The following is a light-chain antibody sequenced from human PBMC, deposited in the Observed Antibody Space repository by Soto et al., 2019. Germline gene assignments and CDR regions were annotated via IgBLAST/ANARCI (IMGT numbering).Light chain of an antibody. CDR3: ASSTSDSLHV. CDR2: KVT. Sequence: QSALTHPASVSWSPGHSITISCTGTSSDVGGNKYVSRYQQYPGKVPKLLINKVTNRPSGVSYRFSGSKSGNTASLTISALLAEEEADYFCASSTSDSLHVFGTGTKVTVL. V-gene: IGLV2-14*01. J-gene: IGLJ1*01. CDR1: SSDVGGNKY.